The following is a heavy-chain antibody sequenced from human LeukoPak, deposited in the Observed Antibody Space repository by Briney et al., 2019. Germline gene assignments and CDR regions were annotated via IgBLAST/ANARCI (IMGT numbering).Heavy chain of an antibody. CDR1: GFTFSSYS. CDR3: WQHRAHDAFDI. CDR2: ISSSSSYI. Sequence: GGSLRLSCAASGFTFSSYSMNWVRQAPGKGLEWVSSISSSSSYIYYADSVKGRFTISRDNAKNSLYLQMNSLRAEDTAVYYCWQHRAHDAFDIWGQGTMVTVSS. J-gene: IGHJ3*02. V-gene: IGHV3-21*01. D-gene: IGHD1-14*01.